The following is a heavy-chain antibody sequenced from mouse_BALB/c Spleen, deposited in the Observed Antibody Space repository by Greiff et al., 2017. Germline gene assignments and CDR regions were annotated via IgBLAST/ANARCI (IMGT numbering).Heavy chain of an antibody. CDR1: GYSITSGYY. V-gene: IGHV3-6*02. Sequence: EVQLVESGPGLVKPSQSLSFTCSVTGYSITSGYYWNWIRQFPGNKLEWMGYISYDGSNNYNPSLKNRISITRDTSKNQFFLKLNSVTTEDTATYYCARTTVVYFDYWGQGTTLTVSS. D-gene: IGHD1-1*01. CDR3: ARTTVVYFDY. J-gene: IGHJ2*01. CDR2: ISYDGSN.